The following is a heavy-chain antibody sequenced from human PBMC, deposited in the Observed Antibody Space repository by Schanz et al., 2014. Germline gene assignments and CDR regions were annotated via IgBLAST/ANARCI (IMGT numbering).Heavy chain of an antibody. J-gene: IGHJ4*02. CDR1: GFTFSRYG. Sequence: QVQLVESGGGVVQPGRSLRLSCAASGFTFSRYGMHWVRQAPGKGLEWVAATRYDGNNKYYVDSVKGRFTISRDNSKNTLYLQVNSLRAEDTAVYYCVREDCSATSCYFRYWGQGTLVTVSS. CDR3: VREDCSATSCYFRY. CDR2: TRYDGNNK. D-gene: IGHD2-21*01. V-gene: IGHV3-33*01.